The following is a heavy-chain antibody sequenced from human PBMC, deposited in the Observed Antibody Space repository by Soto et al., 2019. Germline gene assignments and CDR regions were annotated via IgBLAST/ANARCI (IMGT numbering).Heavy chain of an antibody. Sequence: QVPLVQSGAEVKKPGSSVKVSCKASGGTFSSYTISWVRQAPGQGLEWMGRIIPILGIANYAQKFQGRVTITADKSTSTAYMELSSLRSEDTAVYYCARDKDCSGGSCYSGYWGQGTLVTVSS. D-gene: IGHD2-15*01. CDR3: ARDKDCSGGSCYSGY. J-gene: IGHJ4*02. CDR2: IIPILGIA. V-gene: IGHV1-69*08. CDR1: GGTFSSYT.